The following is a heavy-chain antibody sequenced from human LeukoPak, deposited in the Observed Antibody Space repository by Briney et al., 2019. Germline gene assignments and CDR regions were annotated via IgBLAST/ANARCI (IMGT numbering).Heavy chain of an antibody. CDR3: ARDTFQPGLIDS. CDR2: INTDSSDI. CDR1: GFTFSRFA. V-gene: IGHV3-21*06. Sequence: IPGGSLRLSCAASGFTFSRFAMNWAPQAPGKGLEWISYINTDSSDIHYADSVKRRFTIHRDNARNTLFLELSSLRAEDSAVYYCARDTFQPGLIDSWGQGTLVTVSS. D-gene: IGHD2-2*01. J-gene: IGHJ4*02.